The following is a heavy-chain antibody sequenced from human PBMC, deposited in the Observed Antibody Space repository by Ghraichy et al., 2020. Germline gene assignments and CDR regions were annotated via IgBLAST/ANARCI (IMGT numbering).Heavy chain of an antibody. J-gene: IGHJ4*02. D-gene: IGHD6-13*01. CDR1: GFTFSSYA. Sequence: GESLNISCAASGFTFSSYAMSWVRQAPGKGLEWVSAISGSGGSTYYADSVKGRFTISRDNSKNTLYLQMNSLRAEDTAVYYCAKLYSSSWYRRDVGARYFEYWGQGTLVTVSS. CDR2: ISGSGGST. CDR3: AKLYSSSWYRRDVGARYFEY. V-gene: IGHV3-23*01.